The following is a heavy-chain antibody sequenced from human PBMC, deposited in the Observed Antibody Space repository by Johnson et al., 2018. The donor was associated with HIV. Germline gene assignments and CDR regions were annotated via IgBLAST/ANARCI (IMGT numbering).Heavy chain of an antibody. CDR3: ARASYVDAFDI. V-gene: IGHV3-7*04. J-gene: IGHJ3*02. CDR1: GFTFSTYW. Sequence: VQLVESGGGFVQPGGSLRLSCAASGFTFSTYWMSWVRQAPGKGLEWVANIKQDGSEKYYVDSVKGRFTISRDNAKNSLYLQMNSLRAEDTAVYYCARASYVDAFDIWGQGTMVTVSS. D-gene: IGHD1-26*01. CDR2: IKQDGSEK.